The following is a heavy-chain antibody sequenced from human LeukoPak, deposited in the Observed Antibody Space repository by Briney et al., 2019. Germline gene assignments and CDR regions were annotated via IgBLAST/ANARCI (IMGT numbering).Heavy chain of an antibody. CDR3: ARMVRGVNPAPEEKSNWFDP. J-gene: IGHJ5*02. V-gene: IGHV3-21*01. D-gene: IGHD3-10*01. CDR1: GFTFSSYS. Sequence: GGSLRLSCAASGFTFSSYSMNWVRQAPGKGLEWVSSISSSSSYIYYADSVKGRFTISRDNAKNSLYLQMNSLRAEDAAVYYCARMVRGVNPAPEEKSNWFDPWGQGTLVTVSS. CDR2: ISSSSSYI.